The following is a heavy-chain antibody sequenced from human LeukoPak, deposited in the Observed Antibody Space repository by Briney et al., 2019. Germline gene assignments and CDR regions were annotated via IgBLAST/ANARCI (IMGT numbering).Heavy chain of an antibody. J-gene: IGHJ5*02. D-gene: IGHD4/OR15-4a*01. Sequence: SQTLSLTCTVSGGSISSYYWSWIRQPAGKELEWIGRIYTSGSTNYNPSLKSRVTMSVDTSKNQFSLKLSSVTAADTAVYYCARSRLSKGWFDPWGQGTLVTVSS. CDR1: GGSISSYY. CDR2: IYTSGST. V-gene: IGHV4-4*07. CDR3: ARSRLSKGWFDP.